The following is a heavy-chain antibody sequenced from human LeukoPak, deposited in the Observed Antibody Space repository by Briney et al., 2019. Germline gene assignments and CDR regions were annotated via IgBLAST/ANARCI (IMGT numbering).Heavy chain of an antibody. CDR3: ARQVGFRSDSTCYFDY. D-gene: IGHD3-22*01. CDR1: GFPFSSYV. Sequence: GGSLRLSCAASGFPFSSYVMRWVRQGPGKGLQWVSAISGSGDSTDYADSVKGRFTISRDNSKNILFLQMSSLRADDTAIYYCARQVGFRSDSTCYFDYWGQGALVTVSS. V-gene: IGHV3-23*01. CDR2: ISGSGDST. J-gene: IGHJ4*02.